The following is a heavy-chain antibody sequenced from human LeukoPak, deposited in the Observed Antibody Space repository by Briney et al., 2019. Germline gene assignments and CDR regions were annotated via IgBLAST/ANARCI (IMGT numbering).Heavy chain of an antibody. CDR1: GGSLGRSNTY. Sequence: SDTLSLTCTVSGGSLGRSNTYWGWIRQTPGKGLEWLGTILHSGYTYNNPSLKSRVTMSVDSSKNQFSLSLSSVTAADTAVYFCARHRGGGGFHYMDVWGKGTTVIVSS. CDR3: ARHRGGGGFHYMDV. CDR2: ILHSGYT. J-gene: IGHJ6*03. D-gene: IGHD2-15*01. V-gene: IGHV4-39*01.